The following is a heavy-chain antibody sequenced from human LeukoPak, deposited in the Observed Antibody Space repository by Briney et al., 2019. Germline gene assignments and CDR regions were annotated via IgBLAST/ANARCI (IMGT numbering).Heavy chain of an antibody. Sequence: SGGSLRLSCAASGFSFGDFGMSWVRQAPGKGLEWVSGINWNGVGTSYIDSVKGRFTVSRDNAKNSLYLQMNSLRAEDTAVYYCARSSTDGYSRWGQGTLVTVSS. CDR3: ARSSTDGYSR. CDR1: GFSFGDFG. CDR2: INWNGVGT. J-gene: IGHJ4*02. V-gene: IGHV3-20*04. D-gene: IGHD6-13*01.